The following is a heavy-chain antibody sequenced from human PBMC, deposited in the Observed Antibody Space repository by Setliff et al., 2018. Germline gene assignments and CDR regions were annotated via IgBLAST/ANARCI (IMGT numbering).Heavy chain of an antibody. CDR1: GGSFSCYY. Sequence: PSETLSLTCAVYGGSFSCYYWSWIRQPPGKRLEWSGEIIHSGSTNYNPSLKRRVTIAMDTSTNQFSLKLSSVTAADTAVYYCARGRYCSSTSCYWGWFDPWGQGTLVTVSS. CDR2: IIHSGST. J-gene: IGHJ5*02. V-gene: IGHV4-34*01. CDR3: ARGRYCSSTSCYWGWFDP. D-gene: IGHD2-2*01.